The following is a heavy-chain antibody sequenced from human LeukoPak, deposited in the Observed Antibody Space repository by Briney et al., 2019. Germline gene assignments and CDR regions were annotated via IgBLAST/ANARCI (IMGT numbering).Heavy chain of an antibody. J-gene: IGHJ3*02. CDR1: GGYFSGYY. D-gene: IGHD5-24*01. CDR2: INLSVTT. V-gene: IGHV4-34*01. CDR3: ARRMIVEMATRAYAFDI. Sequence: KPSETLSLTCAVYGGYFSGYYWRWLGQPPGKGGEGMGEINLSVTTHYNPSLQSLVTISLYTPKNHFSLYLSSVTAADTAVYYCARRMIVEMATRAYAFDIWAQGTMLSVSS.